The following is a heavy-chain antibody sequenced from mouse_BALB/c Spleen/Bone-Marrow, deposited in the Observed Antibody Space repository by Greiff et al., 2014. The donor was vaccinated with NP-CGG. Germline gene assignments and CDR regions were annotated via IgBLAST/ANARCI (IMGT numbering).Heavy chain of an antibody. J-gene: IGHJ2*01. CDR2: ISTYYGNT. V-gene: IGHV1-67*01. CDR1: GYTFTENA. D-gene: IGHD1-2*01. Sequence: QVQLQQSGPELVRPGVSVKISCKDSGYTFTENAMHWVKQSHAKSLEWIGVISTYYGNTNYNQKFKGKATMTVDKSSSTAYMERARLSAEDSAIYYGASTAETKYDYMAYWGQGTTLTVSS. CDR3: ASTAETKYDYMAY.